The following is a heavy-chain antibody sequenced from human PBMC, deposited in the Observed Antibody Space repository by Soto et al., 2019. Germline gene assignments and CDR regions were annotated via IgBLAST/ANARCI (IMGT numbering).Heavy chain of an antibody. CDR1: GGTFSSYA. V-gene: IGHV1-69*13. D-gene: IGHD6-13*01. CDR3: ARESAADYYYYGMDV. CDR2: IIPIFGTA. Sequence: PVKVSCKASGGTFSSYAISWVRQAPGQGLEWMGGIIPIFGTANYAQKFQGRVTITADESTSTAYMELSSLRSEDTAVYYCARESAADYYYYGMDVWGQGTTVTVSS. J-gene: IGHJ6*02.